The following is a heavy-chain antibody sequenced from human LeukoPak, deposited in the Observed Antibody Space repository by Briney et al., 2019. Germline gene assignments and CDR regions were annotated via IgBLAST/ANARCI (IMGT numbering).Heavy chain of an antibody. CDR2: ICTNGAAT. J-gene: IGHJ4*02. D-gene: IGHD6-6*01. CDR1: GFTFSTYG. CDR3: AKGQSTIATRSFDS. Sequence: GGSLRLSCAASGFTFSTYGMNWVRQAPGKGLEWVSTICTNGAATYYTDSVKGRFTISRDNSKNTLFLQMNSLRAEDTAIYYCAKGQSTIATRSFDSWGQGTLVTVSS. V-gene: IGHV3-23*01.